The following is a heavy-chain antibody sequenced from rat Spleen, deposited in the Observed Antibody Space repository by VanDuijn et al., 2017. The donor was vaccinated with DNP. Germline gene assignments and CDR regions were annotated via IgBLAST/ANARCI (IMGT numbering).Heavy chain of an antibody. CDR1: GFSLTSYG. Sequence: QVQLKESGPGLVQPSQTLSLTCTVSGFSLTSYGVSWVRQSPGKGLEWMGIIWGDGKTDYNSALKSRLSINRDTSKSQVFLKMNSLQTDDKAIYYCTRESWGYVMDAWGQGASVTVSS. D-gene: IGHD1-7*01. CDR3: TRESWGYVMDA. V-gene: IGHV2S75*01. CDR2: IWGDGKT. J-gene: IGHJ4*01.